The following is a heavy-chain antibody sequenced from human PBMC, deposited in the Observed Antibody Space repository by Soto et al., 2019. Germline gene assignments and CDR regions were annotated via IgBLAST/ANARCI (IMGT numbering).Heavy chain of an antibody. V-gene: IGHV3-30-3*01. Sequence: GGSLRLSCAASGFTFSSYAMHWVRQAPGKGLEWVAVISYDGSNKYYADSVKGRFTISRDNSKNTLYLQMNSLRAEDTAVYYCARQLVVYYYGMDVWGQGTTVTVSS. CDR3: ARQLVVYYYGMDV. CDR2: ISYDGSNK. CDR1: GFTFSSYA. J-gene: IGHJ6*02. D-gene: IGHD6-6*01.